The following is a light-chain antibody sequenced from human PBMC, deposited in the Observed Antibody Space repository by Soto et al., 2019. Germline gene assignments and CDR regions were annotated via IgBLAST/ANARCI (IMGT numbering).Light chain of an antibody. CDR3: LSYKSRSTYV. J-gene: IGLJ1*01. CDR2: EVS. CDR1: SSDIGGYTY. Sequence: QSVLTQPASVSGSPGQSITISCTGTSSDIGGYTYVSWYQQYPGKAPKLMIYEVSNRPSGVSHRFSGSKSDNTASLTISGLQAEDEADYYCLSYKSRSTYVSGTGTKVTVL. V-gene: IGLV2-14*01.